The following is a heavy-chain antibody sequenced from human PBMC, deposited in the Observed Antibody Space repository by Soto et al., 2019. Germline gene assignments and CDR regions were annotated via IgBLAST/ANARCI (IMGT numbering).Heavy chain of an antibody. CDR3: ARAQTIFGIITVFDY. CDR2: VYYSGST. D-gene: IGHD3-3*01. J-gene: IGHJ4*02. V-gene: IGHV4-31*03. CDR1: GGSINSGGYY. Sequence: SETLSLTCTVSGGSINSGGYYWSWIRQHPGKGLEWIGYVYYSGSTYYNPSLKSRVTISIDTSKNQFSLKLSSVTAADTAVYYCARAQTIFGIITVFDYWGQGTLVTVSS.